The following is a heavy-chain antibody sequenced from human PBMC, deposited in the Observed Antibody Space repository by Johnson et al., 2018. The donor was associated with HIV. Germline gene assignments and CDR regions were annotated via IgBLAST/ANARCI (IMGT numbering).Heavy chain of an antibody. J-gene: IGHJ3*02. D-gene: IGHD5-18*01. Sequence: QMQLVESGGGVVQPGRSLRLSCAASGFTFSSYGMHWVRQAPGKGLEWVSFIRYDGSDKHYADSVKGRFTISRDNSKNTVYLQTNSLRAEDSAVYYCARGRRIQLWLLADAFDIWGQGTMVTVSS. CDR1: GFTFSSYG. CDR2: IRYDGSDK. V-gene: IGHV3-30*02. CDR3: ARGRRIQLWLLADAFDI.